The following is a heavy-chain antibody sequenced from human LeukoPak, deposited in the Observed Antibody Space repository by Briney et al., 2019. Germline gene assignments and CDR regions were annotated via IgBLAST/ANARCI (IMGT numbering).Heavy chain of an antibody. CDR1: GDSIRSYY. CDR3: ARDQLGYCSGGSCYWGS. Sequence: SETRSLTCTVSGDSIRSYYWSWIRQPPGKGLEWIGSIYHSGSTYYNPSLKSRVTISVDTSKNQFSLKLSSVTAADTAVYYCARDQLGYCSGGSCYWGSWGQGTLVTVSS. J-gene: IGHJ5*02. V-gene: IGHV4-38-2*02. CDR2: IYHSGST. D-gene: IGHD2-15*01.